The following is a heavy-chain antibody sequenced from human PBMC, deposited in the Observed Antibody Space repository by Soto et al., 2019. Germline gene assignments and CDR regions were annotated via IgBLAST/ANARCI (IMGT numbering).Heavy chain of an antibody. CDR3: AKSPNFYCSSYHCYKYYFDY. J-gene: IGHJ4*02. CDR1: GFTFNTFG. CDR2: ISYDGSDK. D-gene: IGHD2-2*01. V-gene: IGHV3-30*18. Sequence: LRLSCAASGFTFNTFGMHWVRQAPGKGLEWVAVISYDGSDKYYSDSVRGRFTISRDNPMNTLYLQMNSLRTEDTAVYYCAKSPNFYCSSYHCYKYYFDYWGQGTLVTVSS.